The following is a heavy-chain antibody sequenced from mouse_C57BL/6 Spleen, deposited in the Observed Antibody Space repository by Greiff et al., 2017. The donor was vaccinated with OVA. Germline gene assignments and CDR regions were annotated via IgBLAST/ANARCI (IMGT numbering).Heavy chain of an antibody. J-gene: IGHJ4*01. CDR1: GFSFNTYA. V-gene: IGHV10-1*01. CDR2: IRSKSNNYAT. CDR3: VRHSYAMDY. Sequence: GGGLVQPKGSLKLSCAASGFSFNTYAMNWVRQAPGKGLEWVARIRSKSNNYATYYADSVKDRFTISRDDSESMLYLQMNNLKTEDTAMYYCVRHSYAMDYWGQGTSVTVSS.